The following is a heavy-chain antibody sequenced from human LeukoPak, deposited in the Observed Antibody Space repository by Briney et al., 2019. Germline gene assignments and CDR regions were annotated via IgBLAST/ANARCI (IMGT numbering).Heavy chain of an antibody. CDR2: INHSGST. CDR3: ARALRGYCSGGSCSYYYGMDV. CDR1: GGSFRGYY. Sequence: SETLSLTCAVYGGSFRGYYWSWIRQPPGKGLEWIGEINHSGSTNYNPSLKSRVTISVDTPKNQFSLKLSSVTAADTAVYYCARALRGYCSGGSCSYYYGMDVWGQGTTVTVSS. D-gene: IGHD2-15*01. V-gene: IGHV4-34*01. J-gene: IGHJ6*02.